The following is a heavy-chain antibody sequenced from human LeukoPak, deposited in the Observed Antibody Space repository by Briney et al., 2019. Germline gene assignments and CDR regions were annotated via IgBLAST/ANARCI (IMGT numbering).Heavy chain of an antibody. Sequence: SETLSLTCTVSGGSISDYYWSWIRQPPGKGLEWIGYIYYSGSTNYNPSLKSRLTISVDTSKNQFSLKLNSVTAADTAVYYCARHADTALVNHHFDYWGQGTLVTVSS. D-gene: IGHD5-18*01. V-gene: IGHV4-59*08. CDR2: IYYSGST. CDR3: ARHADTALVNHHFDY. CDR1: GGSISDYY. J-gene: IGHJ4*02.